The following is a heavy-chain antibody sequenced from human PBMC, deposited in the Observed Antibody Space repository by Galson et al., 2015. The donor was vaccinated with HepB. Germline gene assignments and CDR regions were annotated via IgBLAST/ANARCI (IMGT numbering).Heavy chain of an antibody. D-gene: IGHD1-26*01. Sequence: SLRLSCAASGFTFSSYAMHWVRQAPGKGLEWVAVISYDGSNKYYADSAKGRFTISRDNSKNTLYLQMNSLRAEDTAVYYCARDLGVAKTDAFDIWGQGTMVTVSS. CDR2: ISYDGSNK. J-gene: IGHJ3*02. CDR3: ARDLGVAKTDAFDI. V-gene: IGHV3-30-3*01. CDR1: GFTFSSYA.